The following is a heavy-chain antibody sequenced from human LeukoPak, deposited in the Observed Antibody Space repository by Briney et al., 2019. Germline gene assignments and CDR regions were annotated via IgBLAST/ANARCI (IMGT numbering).Heavy chain of an antibody. J-gene: IGHJ6*03. D-gene: IGHD6-6*01. CDR3: ARHTSSSSGLGYYYYYMDV. V-gene: IGHV4-34*01. CDR2: INHSGST. CDR1: GGSFSGYY. Sequence: SETLSLTCAVYGGSFSGYYWSWIRQPPGKGLEWIGKINHSGSTNYNPSLKSRVTISVDTSKNQFSLKLSSVTAADTAVYYCARHTSSSSGLGYYYYYMDVWGKGTTVTVSS.